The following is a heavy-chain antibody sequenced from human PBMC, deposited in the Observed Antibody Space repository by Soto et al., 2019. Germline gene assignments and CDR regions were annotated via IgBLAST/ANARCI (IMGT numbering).Heavy chain of an antibody. V-gene: IGHV5-51*01. Sequence: PGESLKISCKGSGCSFSRYWIAWVRQTPGKGLEWMGLIYPGDSDTRYSPSFQGQVTISADKSITTAYLQWSSLKASDTAIYYCARDTFSGDSSGPHYWGQGTLVTVSS. CDR1: GCSFSRYW. CDR3: ARDTFSGDSSGPHY. J-gene: IGHJ4*02. CDR2: IYPGDSDT. D-gene: IGHD3-22*01.